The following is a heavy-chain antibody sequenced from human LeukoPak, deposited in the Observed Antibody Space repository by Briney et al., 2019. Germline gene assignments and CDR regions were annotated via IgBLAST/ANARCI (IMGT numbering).Heavy chain of an antibody. V-gene: IGHV2-5*01. CDR1: GFSPSTSGVG. D-gene: IGHD1-26*01. J-gene: IGHJ4*02. Sequence: SGPTLVNPTQTLTLTCTFSGFSPSTSGVGVGWIRQPPGKALEWLALLYWSDDKRYSPSLKSRLTITKDTSKNQVVLTMTNMDPVDTATYYCAHVSYSGSYYGFDYWGQGALVTVSS. CDR2: LYWSDDK. CDR3: AHVSYSGSYYGFDY.